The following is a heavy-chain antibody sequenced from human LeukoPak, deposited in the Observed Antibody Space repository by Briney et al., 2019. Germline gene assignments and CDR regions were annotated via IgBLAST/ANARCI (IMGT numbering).Heavy chain of an antibody. V-gene: IGHV3-30*02. Sequence: GGSLRLSCAASGFTFSSYGMHWVRQAPGKGLEWLTFIRSDGHNKDYADSVKGRFTVSRDDSKSTLYLQMYSLRPEDTALYYCVKDHPHFHYWSQGTLVTVPS. CDR1: GFTFSSYG. J-gene: IGHJ4*02. CDR2: IRSDGHNK. CDR3: VKDHPHFHY.